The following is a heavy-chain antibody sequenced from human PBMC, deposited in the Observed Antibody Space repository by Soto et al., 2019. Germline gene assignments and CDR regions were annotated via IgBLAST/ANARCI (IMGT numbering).Heavy chain of an antibody. V-gene: IGHV3-7*01. Sequence: VQLVESGGGLVQPGGSLRLSCVVSGFTFRNYWMGWVRQAQGKGLEWVANIKEDGSSKYYVDSVNGRFTISRDNAENSLYLQMNSLGAEDTAVYYCARHGSYVFDFWGQGTLVTVSS. CDR3: ARHGSYVFDF. CDR1: GFTFRNYW. D-gene: IGHD3-10*01. J-gene: IGHJ4*02. CDR2: IKEDGSSK.